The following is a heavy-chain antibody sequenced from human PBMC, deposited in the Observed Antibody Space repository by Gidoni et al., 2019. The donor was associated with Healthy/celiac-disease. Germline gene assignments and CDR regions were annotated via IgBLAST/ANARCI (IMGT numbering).Heavy chain of an antibody. CDR1: AGTFSSYA. V-gene: IGHV1-69*01. CDR2: IIPIFGTA. J-gene: IGHJ3*02. D-gene: IGHD3-22*01. Sequence: QVQLVQSGAEVKKPGSSVKVSCKASAGTFSSYAISWVRQAPGQGLEWMGGIIPIFGTANYAQKFQGRVTITADESTSTAYMELSSLRSEDTAVYYCARGDDSSGYYYVVDLYAFDIWGQGTMVTVSS. CDR3: ARGDDSSGYYYVVDLYAFDI.